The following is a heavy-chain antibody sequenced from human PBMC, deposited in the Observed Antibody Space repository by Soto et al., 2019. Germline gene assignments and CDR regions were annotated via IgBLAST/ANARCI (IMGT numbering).Heavy chain of an antibody. D-gene: IGHD3-9*01. CDR2: VYWDDDK. V-gene: IGHV2-5*02. Sequence: QLTLRESGPALVKPTQTLTLTCTFSGFSLNSRGVGVGWVRQPPGKALEWLAIVYWDDDKRYRPSLRSRLSIRKDTPKNQVVLTLTNTDPVDTATYYCVHRGPVDETGMGFDFWGQGSLVTVS. CDR1: GFSLNSRGVG. J-gene: IGHJ4*02. CDR3: VHRGPVDETGMGFDF.